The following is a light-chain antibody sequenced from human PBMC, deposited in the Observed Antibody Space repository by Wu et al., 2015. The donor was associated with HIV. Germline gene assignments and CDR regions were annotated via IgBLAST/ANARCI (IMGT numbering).Light chain of an antibody. V-gene: IGKV1-13*02. CDR2: DAS. Sequence: AIQLTQSPSPRSASIGDRVNITCRASQDIVTYLAWYQQTPGKAPRVLIYDASSLQNGVSSRFSGSGSGTDFTLTISGLQREDFAVYFCQQLNSFPLTFGQGSRLEI. J-gene: IGKJ5*01. CDR3: QQLNSFPLT. CDR1: QDIVTY.